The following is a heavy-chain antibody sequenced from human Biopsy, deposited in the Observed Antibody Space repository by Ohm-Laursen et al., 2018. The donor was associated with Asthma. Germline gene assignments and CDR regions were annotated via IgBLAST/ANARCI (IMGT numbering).Heavy chain of an antibody. Sequence: GQTLSLTCAASGFTFGDYWMSWVRQVPGKGLEWVANIKHDGTEKNHVDSLKGRFTISRDNAKNSLYLQMNSPRAEDTAVYYCARTFHFWSPYHAEHYQLWGQGTLVTVSS. V-gene: IGHV3-7*01. CDR1: GFTFGDYW. J-gene: IGHJ1*01. CDR2: IKHDGTEK. D-gene: IGHD3-3*02. CDR3: ARTFHFWSPYHAEHYQL.